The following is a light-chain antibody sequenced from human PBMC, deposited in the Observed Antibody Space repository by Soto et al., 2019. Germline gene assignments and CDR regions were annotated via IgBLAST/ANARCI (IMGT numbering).Light chain of an antibody. CDR1: QDISNY. CDR2: AAS. V-gene: IGKV1-27*01. Sequence: DIQMTQSPSSLSASVGDRVTITCRASQDISNYLAWYQQRPGKVPKLLIYAASTLQSGVPSRFSGSGSGTDFTLSISSLQPEDFATYYCQKYDIAPRTFGGGTKVEIK. CDR3: QKYDIAPRT. J-gene: IGKJ4*02.